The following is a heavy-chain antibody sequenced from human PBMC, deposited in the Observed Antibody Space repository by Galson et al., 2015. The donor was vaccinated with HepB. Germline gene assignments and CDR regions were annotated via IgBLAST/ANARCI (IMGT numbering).Heavy chain of an antibody. J-gene: IGHJ6*02. Sequence: SVKVSCKASGYTFTKYGISRVRQAPGQGLEWMGWISAYNGNTNYAQKLQGRVTMTTDTPTSTAYMELRSLRSDDTAVYYCARRVGYQGGMDVWGQGTTVTVSS. CDR2: ISAYNGNT. D-gene: IGHD2-15*01. CDR3: ARRVGYQGGMDV. CDR1: GYTFTKYG. V-gene: IGHV1-18*04.